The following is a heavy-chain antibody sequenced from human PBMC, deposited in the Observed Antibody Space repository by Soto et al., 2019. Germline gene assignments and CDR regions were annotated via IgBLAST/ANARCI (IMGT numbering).Heavy chain of an antibody. CDR3: ARGVRGYYDCWSGYSLYYYYYYMDV. J-gene: IGHJ6*03. V-gene: IGHV1-8*01. CDR2: MNPNSRNT. Sequence: QVQLVQSGAEVKKPGASVKVSCKASGYTFTSYDINWVRQATGQGLEWMGWMNPNSRNTGYAQKFQGRVTMTSNTAISTAYMELSSLISEDTAVYYCARGVRGYYDCWSGYSLYYYYYYMDVWGKGTTVTVSS. CDR1: GYTFTSYD. D-gene: IGHD3-3*01.